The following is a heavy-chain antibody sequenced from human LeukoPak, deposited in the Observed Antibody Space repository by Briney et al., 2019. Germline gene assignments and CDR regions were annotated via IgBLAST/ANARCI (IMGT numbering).Heavy chain of an antibody. CDR3: AREWGQYNWNYVLYY. Sequence: PGGSLRLSCAASGFTFSSYGMHWVRQAPGKGLEWVAVISYDGINQYYADSVKGRFTISRDNSKNTLYLQMNSLRADDTAIYYCAREWGQYNWNYVLYYWGQGSLVTVSS. CDR2: ISYDGINQ. CDR1: GFTFSSYG. V-gene: IGHV3-30*19. J-gene: IGHJ4*02. D-gene: IGHD1-7*01.